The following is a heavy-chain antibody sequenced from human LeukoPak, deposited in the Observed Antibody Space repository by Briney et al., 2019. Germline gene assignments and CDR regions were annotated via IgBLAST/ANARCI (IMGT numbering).Heavy chain of an antibody. CDR1: GGSLSGYY. V-gene: IGHV4-34*01. Sequence: SETLFLTCAVYGGSLSGYYWSWIRQPPGKGLEWIGEINHSGSTNYNPSLKSRVTISVDTSKNQFSLKLSSVTAADTAVYHCARLGGPRRYGSGSYEYYFDYWGQGTLVTVSS. CDR2: INHSGST. D-gene: IGHD3-10*01. J-gene: IGHJ4*02. CDR3: ARLGGPRRYGSGSYEYYFDY.